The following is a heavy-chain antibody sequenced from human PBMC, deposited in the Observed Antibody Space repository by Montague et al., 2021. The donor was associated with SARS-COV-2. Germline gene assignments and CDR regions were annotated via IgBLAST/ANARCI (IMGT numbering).Heavy chain of an antibody. CDR2: IFRSGAS. D-gene: IGHD3-22*01. J-gene: IGHJ4*02. Sequence: SETLSLTCTVSGDSISNSNWWTWVRPSPGRGQEWRGEIFRSGASXXNPPLKSRVTMSVDMSRNQFSLRLSNVTAAATAIYYCVRGGTMTVVVFDYWGQGTLVTVSS. CDR3: VRGGTMTVVVFDY. CDR1: GDSISNSNW. V-gene: IGHV4-4*02.